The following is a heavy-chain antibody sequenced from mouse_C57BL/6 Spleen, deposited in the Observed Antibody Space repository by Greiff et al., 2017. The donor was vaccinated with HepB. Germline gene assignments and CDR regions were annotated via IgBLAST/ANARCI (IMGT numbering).Heavy chain of an antibody. Sequence: EVQLQQSGPELVKPGASVKISCKASGYTFTDYYMNWVKQSHGKSLEWIGDINPNNGGTSYNQKFKGKATLTVDKSSSTAYMELRSLTSEDSAVYYCARRGFYYDYDDAMDYWGQGTSVTVSS. D-gene: IGHD2-4*01. V-gene: IGHV1-26*01. CDR3: ARRGFYYDYDDAMDY. J-gene: IGHJ4*01. CDR2: INPNNGGT. CDR1: GYTFTDYY.